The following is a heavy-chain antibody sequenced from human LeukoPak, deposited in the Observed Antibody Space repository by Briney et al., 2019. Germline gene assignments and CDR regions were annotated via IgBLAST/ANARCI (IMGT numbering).Heavy chain of an antibody. CDR2: ISGSGGST. CDR1: GFTFSSYA. Sequence: GGSLRLSCAASGFTFSSYAMSWVREAPGKGLEWVSAISGSGGSTYYADSVKGRFTISRDNSKNTLYLQMSSLRAEDTAVYYCAKVPYYDILTGTYYFDYWGQGTLVTVSS. J-gene: IGHJ4*02. CDR3: AKVPYYDILTGTYYFDY. V-gene: IGHV3-23*01. D-gene: IGHD3-9*01.